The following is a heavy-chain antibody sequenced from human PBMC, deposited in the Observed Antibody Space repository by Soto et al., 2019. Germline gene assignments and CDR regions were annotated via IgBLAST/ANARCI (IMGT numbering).Heavy chain of an antibody. CDR3: ARDRDYYGSGSPDY. D-gene: IGHD3-10*01. V-gene: IGHV1-18*01. CDR2: ISAYNGNT. Sequence: ASVKVSCKASGYTFTSYDINWVRQATGQGLEWMGWISAYNGNTNYAQKLQGRVTMTTDTSTSTAYMELRSLRSDDTAVYYCARDRDYYGSGSPDYWGQGTLVTVSS. CDR1: GYTFTSYD. J-gene: IGHJ4*02.